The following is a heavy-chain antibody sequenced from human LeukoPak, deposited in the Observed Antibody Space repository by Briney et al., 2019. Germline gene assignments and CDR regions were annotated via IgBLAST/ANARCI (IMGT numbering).Heavy chain of an antibody. CDR2: ISPSGGSI. CDR1: GYTFTSYY. V-gene: IGHV1-46*01. J-gene: IGHJ3*02. D-gene: IGHD3/OR15-3a*01. Sequence: GASVKISCKASGYTFTSYYIHWVRQAPGQGLEWMGIISPSGGSISYAQRFQGRVTMTRDTSTSTVYMELSSLRSEDTAVYYCARGRNLLDYDFDAFDIWGQGTMVTVSS. CDR3: ARGRNLLDYDFDAFDI.